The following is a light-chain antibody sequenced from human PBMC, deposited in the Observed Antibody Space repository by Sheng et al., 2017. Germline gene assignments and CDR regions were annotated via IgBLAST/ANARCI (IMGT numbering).Light chain of an antibody. CDR3: QQRNNWPPIT. V-gene: IGKV3-11*01. CDR1: QSVSTY. Sequence: EIVLTQSPATLSLSPGERATLSCRASQSVSTYLAWYQQKPGQAPRLLIYDTSRRAPGIPARFSGSASGTDFILTISSLEPEDFAFYYCQQRNNWPPITFGQGTRLEIK. J-gene: IGKJ5*01. CDR2: DTS.